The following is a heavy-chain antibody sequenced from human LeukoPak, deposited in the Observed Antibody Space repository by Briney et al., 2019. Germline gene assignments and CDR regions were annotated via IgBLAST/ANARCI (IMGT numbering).Heavy chain of an antibody. D-gene: IGHD3-3*01. CDR3: ARGLRRSLGVVIN. Sequence: ASVKVSCKASGYTFTSYDINWVRQATGQGLEWMGWMNPNSGNTGYAQKFQGRVTMTRNTSISTAYMELSRLRSEDTAVYYCARGLRRSLGVVINWGQGTLVTVSS. J-gene: IGHJ4*02. CDR1: GYTFTSYD. V-gene: IGHV1-8*01. CDR2: MNPNSGNT.